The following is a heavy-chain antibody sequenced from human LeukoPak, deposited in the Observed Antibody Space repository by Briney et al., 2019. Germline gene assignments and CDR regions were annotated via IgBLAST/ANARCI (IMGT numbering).Heavy chain of an antibody. CDR3: ARTSGVSVAGSPYYFDF. CDR1: VYTFTSYY. V-gene: IGHV1-18*04. D-gene: IGHD6-13*01. J-gene: IGHJ4*02. Sequence: ASVKVSCTASVYTFTSYYMHWVRQAPGHGLEGMGWISPYSGNTDYAQKLQGRVTMTTDRSTTTAYMELRSLGFDDTAVYYCARTSGVSVAGSPYYFDFWGQGTLITVSS. CDR2: ISPYSGNT.